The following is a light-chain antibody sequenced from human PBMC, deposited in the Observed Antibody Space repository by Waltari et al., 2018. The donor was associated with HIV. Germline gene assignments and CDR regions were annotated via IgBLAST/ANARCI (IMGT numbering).Light chain of an antibody. CDR1: SSNLGSNT. CDR3: AALDDSLKGL. Sequence: QSVLTQPPSASGTPGQRVTISCSGSSSNLGSNTLNWYQQLPGTAPKLLIYSNNQLPSGVPDRLSGSKPGAAASLAMSGLQSEDEADYYCAALDDSLKGLFGGGTKLTVL. J-gene: IGLJ3*02. V-gene: IGLV1-44*01. CDR2: SNN.